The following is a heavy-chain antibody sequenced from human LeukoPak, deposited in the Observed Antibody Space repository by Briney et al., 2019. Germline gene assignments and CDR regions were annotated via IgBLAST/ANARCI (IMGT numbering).Heavy chain of an antibody. CDR2: ISYDGNNK. J-gene: IGHJ6*03. V-gene: IGHV3-30-3*02. CDR3: AKTPTLYYYMDV. Sequence: GGSLRLSCAASGFTFSSYSMQWVRQTPGKGLEWVAVISYDGNNKYNADSVKGRFTISRDNSKNTLYLQMNSLRPEDTAVFYCAKTPTLYYYMDVWGKGTTVTISS. CDR1: GFTFSSYS.